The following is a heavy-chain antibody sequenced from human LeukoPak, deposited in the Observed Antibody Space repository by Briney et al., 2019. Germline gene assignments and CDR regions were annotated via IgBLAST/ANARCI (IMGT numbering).Heavy chain of an antibody. CDR3: ARDPGGSFDP. CDR2: ISWNSGSI. D-gene: IGHD3-16*01. J-gene: IGHJ5*02. Sequence: GGSLRLSCAASGFTFDDYAMHWVRQAPGKGLEWVSGISWNSGSIGYADSVKGRFTISRDNAKNSLYLQMNSLRAEDTALYYCARDPGGSFDPWGQGTLVTVSS. V-gene: IGHV3-9*01. CDR1: GFTFDDYA.